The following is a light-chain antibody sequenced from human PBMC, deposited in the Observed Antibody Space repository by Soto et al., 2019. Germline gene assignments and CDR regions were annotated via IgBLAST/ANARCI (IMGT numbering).Light chain of an antibody. CDR2: DVS. J-gene: IGLJ1*01. V-gene: IGLV2-14*01. Sequence: QSALTQPASVSVSPGQSITISCTGTSSDVGGYNYVSWYQQHPAKVPKLMIYDVSNRPSGVSDRFSGSKSGNTASLTISGLQAEDEADYYCYSYTTSSTYVFGTGNKVPVL. CDR1: SSDVGGYNY. CDR3: YSYTTSSTYV.